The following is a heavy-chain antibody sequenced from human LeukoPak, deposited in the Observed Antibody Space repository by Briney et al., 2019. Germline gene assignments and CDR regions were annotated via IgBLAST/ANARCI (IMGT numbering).Heavy chain of an antibody. CDR1: GLTFGDYA. Sequence: GGSLRLSCAASGLTFGDYAMHWVRQAPGKGLEWVSGISWNSGSIGYADSVKGRFTISRDNAKNSLYLQMNSLRFEDTALYYCAKADYISGWYCFDDWGQGTLVTVSS. J-gene: IGHJ4*02. CDR3: AKADYISGWYCFDD. D-gene: IGHD6-13*01. CDR2: ISWNSGSI. V-gene: IGHV3-9*01.